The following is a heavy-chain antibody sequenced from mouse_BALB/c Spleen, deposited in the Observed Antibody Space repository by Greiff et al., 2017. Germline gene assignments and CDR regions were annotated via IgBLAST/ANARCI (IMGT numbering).Heavy chain of an antibody. Sequence: VQLQQSGAELVKPGASVKLSCTASGFNIKDTYMHWVKQRPEQGLEWIGRIDPANGNTKYDPKFQGKATITEDTSSNTAYLQLSSLTSEYTSVYYCARAIYGNDEWFAYWGQGTLVTVSA. CDR2: IDPANGNT. V-gene: IGHV14-3*02. J-gene: IGHJ3*01. CDR1: GFNIKDTY. D-gene: IGHD2-2*01. CDR3: ARAIYGNDEWFAY.